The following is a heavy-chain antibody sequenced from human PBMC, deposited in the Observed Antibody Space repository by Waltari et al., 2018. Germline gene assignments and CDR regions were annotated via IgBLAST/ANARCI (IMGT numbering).Heavy chain of an antibody. CDR1: GFTFSDYY. J-gene: IGHJ4*03. CDR2: ISNGGGRT. Sequence: VQLVESGGGLAKPGGSLRLSCAASGFTFSDYYMDWVRQAPGKGLEWVSRISNGGGRTLYEDSVKGRFTISRENANNTLYLHMGSLGAEDTAVYYCAGVAGSWNGYGLDSWGQGVVVTVSS. V-gene: IGHV3-11*01. CDR3: AGVAGSWNGYGLDS. D-gene: IGHD1-1*01.